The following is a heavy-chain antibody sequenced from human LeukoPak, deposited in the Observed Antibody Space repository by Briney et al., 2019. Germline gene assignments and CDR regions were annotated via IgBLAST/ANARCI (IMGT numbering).Heavy chain of an antibody. CDR1: GFTFSSYS. CDR2: ISSSSSYI. J-gene: IGHJ4*02. D-gene: IGHD2-2*01. Sequence: GGSLRLSCAAPGFTFSSYSMNWVRQAPGKGLEWVSSISSSSSYIYYADSVKGRFTISRDNAKNSLYLQMNSLRAEDTAVYYCGGSSTSPTQIDYWGQGTLVTVSS. V-gene: IGHV3-21*01. CDR3: GGSSTSPTQIDY.